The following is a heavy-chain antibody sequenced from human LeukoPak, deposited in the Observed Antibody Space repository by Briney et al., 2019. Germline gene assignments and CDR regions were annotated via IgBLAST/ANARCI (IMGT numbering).Heavy chain of an antibody. J-gene: IGHJ5*02. CDR3: ATDGAGFDT. Sequence: GGSLRLSCAASGFTFNGYYMSWIRQAPGKGLEWFSYINIGGTNTHYADSVKGRFTISRDNAKKSLYLEMNNLRAEDTAVYYCATDGAGFDTWGQGVLVTVSS. CDR2: INIGGTNT. CDR1: GFTFNGYY. V-gene: IGHV3-11*01.